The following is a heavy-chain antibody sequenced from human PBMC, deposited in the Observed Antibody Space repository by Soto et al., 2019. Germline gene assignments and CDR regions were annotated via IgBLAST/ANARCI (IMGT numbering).Heavy chain of an antibody. Sequence: GGSLRLSCAASGFTFSSYSMNWVRQAPGKGLEWVSSISSSSSYIYYADSVKGRFTISRDNAKNSLYLQMNSLRAEDTAVYYCAVNTQQLVLWFDPWGQGTLVTVSS. CDR2: ISSSSSYI. CDR1: GFTFSSYS. V-gene: IGHV3-21*01. CDR3: AVNTQQLVLWFDP. J-gene: IGHJ5*02. D-gene: IGHD6-13*01.